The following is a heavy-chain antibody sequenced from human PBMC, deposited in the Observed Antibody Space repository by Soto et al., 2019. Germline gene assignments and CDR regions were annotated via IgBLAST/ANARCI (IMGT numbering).Heavy chain of an antibody. J-gene: IGHJ4*02. CDR1: GFTFYDFA. CDR3: VKDMYEGSSGGSLDY. V-gene: IGHV3-9*01. D-gene: IGHD2-15*01. Sequence: EVQLVESGGGLVQPGRSLRLSCAASGFTFYDFAMHWVRQAPGKGLEWVSRISGTRNIIDYADSVKGRFIISRDNAKNSLYPKMNSLRPEDTAFYYCVKDMYEGSSGGSLDYWGQGTLVTVSS. CDR2: ISGTRNII.